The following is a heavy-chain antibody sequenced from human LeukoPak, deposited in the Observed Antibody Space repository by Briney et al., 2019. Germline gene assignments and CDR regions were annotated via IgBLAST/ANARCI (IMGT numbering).Heavy chain of an antibody. CDR3: ARGFDSDWFDP. V-gene: IGHV4-59*01. CDR2: IYYSGST. Sequence: SETLSLTCTVSGGSISSYYWSWIRQPPGKGLEWVGYIYYSGSTNYNPSLKSRVTISVDTSKNQSSLKLSSVTAADTAVYYCARGFDSDWFDPWGQGTLVTVSS. D-gene: IGHD2-21*01. J-gene: IGHJ5*02. CDR1: GGSISSYY.